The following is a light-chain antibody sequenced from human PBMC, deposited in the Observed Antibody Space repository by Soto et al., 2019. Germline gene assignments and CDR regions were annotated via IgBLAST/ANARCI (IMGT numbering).Light chain of an antibody. CDR2: TAS. CDR1: QSIRTY. J-gene: IGKJ4*01. Sequence: IQMTQSPSSLSASVGDRVTITCRASQSIRTYLNWYQQIPGKAPNVLIYTASSLQSGVPSRFSGNGSGTDFTLTITSLQPEDSATYYCQQSYTTPLTFGGGTKVDIK. V-gene: IGKV1-39*01. CDR3: QQSYTTPLT.